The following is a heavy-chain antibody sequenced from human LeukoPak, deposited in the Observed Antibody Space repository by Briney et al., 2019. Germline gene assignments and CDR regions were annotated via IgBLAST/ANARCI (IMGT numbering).Heavy chain of an antibody. Sequence: ASVKVSCTASGYTFTSYAISWVRQAPGQGLEWMGGIIPIFGTANYAQKFQGRVTITADESTSTAYMELSSLRSEDTAVYYCARVRAYCSGGSCYSFDYWGQGTLVTVSS. V-gene: IGHV1-69*13. J-gene: IGHJ4*02. CDR2: IIPIFGTA. CDR3: ARVRAYCSGGSCYSFDY. D-gene: IGHD2-15*01. CDR1: GYTFTSYA.